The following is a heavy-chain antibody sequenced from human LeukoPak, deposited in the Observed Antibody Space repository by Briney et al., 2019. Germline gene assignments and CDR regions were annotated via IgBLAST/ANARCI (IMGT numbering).Heavy chain of an antibody. V-gene: IGHV4-34*01. D-gene: IGHD3-16*02. Sequence: KASETLSLTCAVYGGSFSGYYWSWIRQPPGKGLEWIGEINHSGSTNYNPSLKSRVTISVDTSKNQFSLKLSSVTAADTAVYYCASIVSLFLGHYFDYWGQGTLVTVSS. J-gene: IGHJ4*02. CDR3: ASIVSLFLGHYFDY. CDR1: GGSFSGYY. CDR2: INHSGST.